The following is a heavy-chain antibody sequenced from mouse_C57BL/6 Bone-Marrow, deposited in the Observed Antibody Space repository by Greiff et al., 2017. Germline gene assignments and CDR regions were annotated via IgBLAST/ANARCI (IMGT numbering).Heavy chain of an antibody. CDR2: IDPENGDT. D-gene: IGHD1-1*01. CDR3: TTGYGSSDWYVDV. J-gene: IGHJ1*03. Sequence: EVQLQRSGAELVRPGASVKLSCTASGFNIKDDYMHWVKQRPEQGLEWIGWIDPENGDTEYASKFQGKATITADTSSNTAYLQLSSLTSEDTAVYYCTTGYGSSDWYVDVWGTGTTVTVSS. V-gene: IGHV14-4*01. CDR1: GFNIKDDY.